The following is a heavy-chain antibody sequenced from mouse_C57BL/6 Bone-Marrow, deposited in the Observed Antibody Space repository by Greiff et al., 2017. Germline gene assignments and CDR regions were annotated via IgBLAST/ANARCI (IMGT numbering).Heavy chain of an antibody. CDR2: SRNKANDYTT. D-gene: IGHD1-1*01. CDR1: GFTFSDFY. Sequence: EVHLVESGGGLVQSGRSLRLSCATSGFTFSDFYMEWVRQAPGKGLEWIAASRNKANDYTTEYSASVKGRFIVSRDTSQSILYLQMNALRAEDTAIYYCARDVYYGSSYPYWYFDVWGTGTTVTVSS. V-gene: IGHV7-1*01. J-gene: IGHJ1*03. CDR3: ARDVYYGSSYPYWYFDV.